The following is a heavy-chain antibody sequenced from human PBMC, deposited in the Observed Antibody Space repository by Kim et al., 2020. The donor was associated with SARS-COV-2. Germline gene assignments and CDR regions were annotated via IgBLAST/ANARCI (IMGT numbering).Heavy chain of an antibody. D-gene: IGHD3-22*01. V-gene: IGHV5-51*01. CDR2: IYPGDSDT. J-gene: IGHJ5*02. CDR3: ARCRGENTMIVEPEGAWFDP. CDR1: GYSFTSYW. Sequence: GESLKISCKGSGYSFTSYWIGWVRQMPGKGLEWMGIIYPGDSDTRYSPSFQGQVTISADKSISTAYLQWSSLKASDTAMYYCARCRGENTMIVEPEGAWFDPWGQGTLVTVSS.